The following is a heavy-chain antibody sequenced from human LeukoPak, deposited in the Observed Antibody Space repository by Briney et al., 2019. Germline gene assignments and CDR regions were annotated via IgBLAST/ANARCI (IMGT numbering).Heavy chain of an antibody. Sequence: GGSLRLSCAASGFTFSNAWMSWVRQAPGKGLEWVSYISSSSSTIYYADSVKGRFTISRDNAKNSLYLQMNSLRAEDTAVYYCAREGKDPRDYWGQGTLVTVSS. J-gene: IGHJ4*02. CDR3: AREGKDPRDY. CDR1: GFTFSNAW. CDR2: ISSSSSTI. V-gene: IGHV3-48*01. D-gene: IGHD3-10*01.